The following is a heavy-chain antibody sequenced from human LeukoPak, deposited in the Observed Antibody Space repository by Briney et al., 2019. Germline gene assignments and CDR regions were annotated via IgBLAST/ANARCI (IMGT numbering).Heavy chain of an antibody. CDR2: IIPIFGTA. J-gene: IGHJ6*04. D-gene: IGHD4-11*01. Sequence: SVKVSCKASGGTFSSYAISWVRQAPGQGLEWMGGIIPIFGTANYAQKFQGRVTITADKSTSTAYMELSSLRSEDTAVYYCARDALGIYTSYYYGMVVWGKGTTVTVSS. CDR1: GGTFSSYA. CDR3: ARDALGIYTSYYYGMVV. V-gene: IGHV1-69*06.